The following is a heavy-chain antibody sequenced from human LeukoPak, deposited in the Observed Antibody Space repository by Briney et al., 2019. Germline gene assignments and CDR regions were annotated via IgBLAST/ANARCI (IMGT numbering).Heavy chain of an antibody. CDR1: GFTFSTFW. CDR3: AKEGKTRNWNYYQAKPVY. D-gene: IGHD1-7*01. V-gene: IGHV3-74*01. Sequence: GGSLRLSCATSGFTFSTFWMHWVRQAPGKGLVWVSRIGSDGSNTNYADSVKGRFTISRDNSKNTLYLQMNSLRAEDTAIYYCAKEGKTRNWNYYQAKPVYWGQGTLVTVSS. J-gene: IGHJ4*02. CDR2: IGSDGSNT.